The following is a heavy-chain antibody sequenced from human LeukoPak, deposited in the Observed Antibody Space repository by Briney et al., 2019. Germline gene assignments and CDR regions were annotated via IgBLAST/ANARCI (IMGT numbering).Heavy chain of an antibody. CDR3: ARQDTLTHYYVMDV. Sequence: SETLSLTCTVSGGSISSRDNYWGWFRQPPGKGLEWIGSIYYGGNTYYNPSLESRVTISVDTSKNQFSLKVSSATAADTAVYYCARQDTLTHYYVMDVWGQGTTVTVSS. V-gene: IGHV4-39*01. CDR2: IYYGGNT. CDR1: GGSISSRDNY. J-gene: IGHJ6*02. D-gene: IGHD4-17*01.